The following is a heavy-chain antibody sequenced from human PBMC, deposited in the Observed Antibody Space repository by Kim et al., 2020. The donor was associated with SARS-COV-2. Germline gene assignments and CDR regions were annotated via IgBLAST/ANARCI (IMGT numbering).Heavy chain of an antibody. V-gene: IGHV3-48*02. CDR2: ISSSSSTI. D-gene: IGHD2-15*01. J-gene: IGHJ4*02. CDR1: GFTFSSYS. Sequence: GGSLRLSCAASGFTFSSYSMNWVRQAPGKGLEWVSYISSSSSTIYYADSVKGRFTISRDNAKNSLYLQMNSLRDEDTAVYYCARSWPIVVVVAATNFDYWGQGTLVTVSS. CDR3: ARSWPIVVVVAATNFDY.